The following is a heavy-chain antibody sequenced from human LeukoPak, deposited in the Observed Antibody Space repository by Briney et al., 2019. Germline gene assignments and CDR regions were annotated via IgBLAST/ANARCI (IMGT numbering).Heavy chain of an antibody. CDR3: ARDSGVYNWNYDPGWFDP. CDR2: ISSSSSYI. V-gene: IGHV3-21*01. D-gene: IGHD1-7*01. CDR1: GFTFSSYS. Sequence: GGSLRLSCAASGFTFSSYSMNWVRQAPGKGLEWVSSISSSSSYIYYADSVKGRFTISRDNAKNSLYLQMNSPRAEGTAVYYCARDSGVYNWNYDPGWFDPWGQGTLVTVSS. J-gene: IGHJ5*02.